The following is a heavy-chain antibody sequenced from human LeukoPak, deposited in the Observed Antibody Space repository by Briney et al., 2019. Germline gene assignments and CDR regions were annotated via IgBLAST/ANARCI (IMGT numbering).Heavy chain of an antibody. J-gene: IGHJ4*02. D-gene: IGHD2-15*01. Sequence: SETLSLTCAVYGGSFSGYYWSWIRQPPGKGLEWIGEINYSGSTNYNPPLKSRVTISVDTSKNQFSLKLSSVTAADTAVYYCARSGSCSGGSCYSGRLDYWGQGIVVSVSS. CDR1: GGSFSGYY. CDR2: INYSGST. CDR3: ARSGSCSGGSCYSGRLDY. V-gene: IGHV4-34*01.